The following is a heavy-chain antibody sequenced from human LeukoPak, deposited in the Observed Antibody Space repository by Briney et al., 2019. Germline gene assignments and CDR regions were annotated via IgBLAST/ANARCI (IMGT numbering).Heavy chain of an antibody. Sequence: SETLSLTCAGYGGSFSGYYWSWIRQPPGKGLEWIGEINHSGSTNYNPSLKSRVTISVDTSKHQFSLKLSSVTAADTAVYHCARGWLGGGTYYYYYGMDVWGQGTTVTVSS. J-gene: IGHJ6*02. CDR1: GGSFSGYY. V-gene: IGHV4-34*01. D-gene: IGHD3-10*01. CDR3: ARGWLGGGTYYYYYGMDV. CDR2: INHSGST.